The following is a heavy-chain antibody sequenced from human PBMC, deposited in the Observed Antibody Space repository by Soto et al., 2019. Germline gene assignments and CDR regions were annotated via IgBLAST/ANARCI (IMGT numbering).Heavy chain of an antibody. Sequence: GGSLRLSCAASGFTVSRDYMNWVRQAPGKGLEWVSVIFSGGSTYYADSVKGRFTISRDNSKNTVYLQMNSLRAEDTAVYFCARDSNSIAFPGNGMDVWGQGTTVTVSS. V-gene: IGHV3-53*01. CDR3: ARDSNSIAFPGNGMDV. CDR1: GFTVSRDY. CDR2: IFSGGST. D-gene: IGHD3-22*01. J-gene: IGHJ6*02.